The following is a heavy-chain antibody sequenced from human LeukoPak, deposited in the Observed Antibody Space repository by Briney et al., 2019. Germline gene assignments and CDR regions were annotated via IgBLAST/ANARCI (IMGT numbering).Heavy chain of an antibody. CDR3: AAAGDPGYYFDY. D-gene: IGHD6-13*01. CDR2: INPNSGGT. J-gene: IGHJ4*02. Sequence: ASVKVSCKASGYTFTGYYMNWVRQAPGQGLEWMGWINPNSGGTNYAQKFQGRVTMTRDTSISTAFMELSRLRSDDTAVYYCAAAGDPGYYFDYWGQGTLVTVSS. CDR1: GYTFTGYY. V-gene: IGHV1-2*02.